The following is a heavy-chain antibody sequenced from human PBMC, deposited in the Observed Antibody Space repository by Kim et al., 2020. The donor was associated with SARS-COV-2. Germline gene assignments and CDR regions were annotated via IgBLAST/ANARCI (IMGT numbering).Heavy chain of an antibody. CDR3: ARQDLDRDYYGMDV. D-gene: IGHD3-10*01. J-gene: IGHJ6*02. V-gene: IGHV4-39*01. Sequence: SETLSLTCTVSGGSISSSSYYWGWIRQPPGKGLEWIGSIYYSGSTYYNPSLKSRVTISVDTSKNQFSLKLSSVTAADTAVYYCARQDLDRDYYGMDVWGQGTTVTVSS. CDR2: IYYSGST. CDR1: GGSISSSSYY.